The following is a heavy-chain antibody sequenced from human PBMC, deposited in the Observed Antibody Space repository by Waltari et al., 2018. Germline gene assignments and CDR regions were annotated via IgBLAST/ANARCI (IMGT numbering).Heavy chain of an antibody. Sequence: QVRLVQSGAEVKKPGSSVKGSCKASGGPFGRYAITWVRQAPGQGLEWMGGLIPIFGAPNYAQRFQGRVTITADESTSTVYMELSSLKSEDTALYFCARRQLGGPLDPWGQGTLVTVSS. D-gene: IGHD1-1*01. CDR3: ARRQLGGPLDP. V-gene: IGHV1-69*12. J-gene: IGHJ5*02. CDR2: LIPIFGAP. CDR1: GGPFGRYA.